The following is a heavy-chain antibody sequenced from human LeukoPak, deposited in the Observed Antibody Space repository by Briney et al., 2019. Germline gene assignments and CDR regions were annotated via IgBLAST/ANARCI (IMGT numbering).Heavy chain of an antibody. Sequence: GGSLRLSCEASGFTFSSYSMNWVRQAPGKGLEWVSYISSSSNTIYYADSVKGRSTISRDNAKNSLYLQMNSLRDEDTAVYYCARVGWELRGTDYWGQGTLVTVSS. V-gene: IGHV3-48*02. CDR2: ISSSSNTI. CDR3: ARVGWELRGTDY. CDR1: GFTFSSYS. J-gene: IGHJ4*02. D-gene: IGHD1-26*01.